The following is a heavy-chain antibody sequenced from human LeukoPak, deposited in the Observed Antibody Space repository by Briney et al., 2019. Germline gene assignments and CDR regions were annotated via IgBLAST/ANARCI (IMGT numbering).Heavy chain of an antibody. CDR2: ISSSGSTI. J-gene: IGHJ5*02. Sequence: GSLILSCAASGFTFSSYEMNWVRQAPGKGREGVSYISSSGSTIYYADSVKGRFTISRDNSKNMLYLQMNSLRAEDTAVYYCARAYSGYDGVDLWGRGTLVTVSS. V-gene: IGHV3-48*03. D-gene: IGHD5-12*01. CDR1: GFTFSSYE. CDR3: ARAYSGYDGVDL.